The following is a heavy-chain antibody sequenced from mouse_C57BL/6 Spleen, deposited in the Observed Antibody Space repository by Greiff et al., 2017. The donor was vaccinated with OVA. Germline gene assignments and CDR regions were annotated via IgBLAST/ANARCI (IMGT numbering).Heavy chain of an antibody. CDR2: ISYDGSN. Sequence: EVQLVESGPGLVKPSQSLSLTCSVTGYSITSGYYWNWIRQFPGNKLEWMGYISYDGSNNYNPSLKNRISITRDTSKNQFFLKLNSVTTEDTATYYCAMIYYDYGAWFAYWGQGTLVTVSA. CDR1: GYSITSGYY. D-gene: IGHD2-4*01. V-gene: IGHV3-6*01. J-gene: IGHJ3*01. CDR3: AMIYYDYGAWFAY.